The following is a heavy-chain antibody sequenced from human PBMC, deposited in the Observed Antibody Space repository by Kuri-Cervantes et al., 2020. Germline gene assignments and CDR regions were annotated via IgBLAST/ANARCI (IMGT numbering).Heavy chain of an antibody. D-gene: IGHD1-14*01. CDR2: INSDGSST. CDR1: GFTFSSYW. J-gene: IGHJ3*02. Sequence: GESLKISCAASGFTFSSYWMHWVRQAPGKGLVWVSRINSDGSSTSYADSVKGRFTISRDNAKNTLYLQMNSLRAEDTAVYSCAKTLTMGAFDIWGQGTMVTVSS. CDR3: AKTLTMGAFDI. V-gene: IGHV3-74*01.